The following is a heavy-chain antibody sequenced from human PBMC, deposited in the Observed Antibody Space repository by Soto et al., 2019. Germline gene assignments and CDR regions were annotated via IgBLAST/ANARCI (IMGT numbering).Heavy chain of an antibody. CDR2: ISYDGSNK. D-gene: IGHD5-18*01. CDR1: GFTFSSYA. V-gene: IGHV3-30-3*01. J-gene: IGHJ6*02. Sequence: GGSLILSCAASGFTFSSYAMHWVRQAPGKGLEWVAVISYDGSNKYYADSVKGRFTISRDNSKNTLYLQMNSLRAEDTAVYYCARDTGPNGYNYYYFGMDVWGQGTTVTVS. CDR3: ARDTGPNGYNYYYFGMDV.